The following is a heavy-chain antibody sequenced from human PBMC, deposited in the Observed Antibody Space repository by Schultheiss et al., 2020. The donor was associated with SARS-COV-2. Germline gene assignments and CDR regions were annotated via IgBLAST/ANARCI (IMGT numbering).Heavy chain of an antibody. Sequence: SETLSLTCTVSGGSISSSNHYWGWIRQPPGKGLEWIGNIYYSESTYYNPSLKSRITISVDTSKNHFSLKLGSVTAADTAVYYCARGRVAAAGSSGVNPWGQGTLVTVSS. V-gene: IGHV4-39*02. J-gene: IGHJ5*02. CDR3: ARGRVAAAGSSGVNP. CDR1: GGSISSSNHY. CDR2: IYYSEST. D-gene: IGHD6-13*01.